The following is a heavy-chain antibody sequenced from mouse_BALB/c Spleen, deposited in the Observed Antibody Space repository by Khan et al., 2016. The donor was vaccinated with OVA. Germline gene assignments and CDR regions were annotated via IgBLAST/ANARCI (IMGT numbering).Heavy chain of an antibody. V-gene: IGHV1-84*02. J-gene: IGHJ2*01. CDR1: GYTFTDYH. CDR3: AWRFDY. Sequence: QVQLQQSRPELVKPGTSVKISCKASGYTFTDYHINWVKQKPGQGLEWIGWIYPGSANTKYSENFKDKATLTVDTSSSTAYMQLSSLTSEDTAVXFCAWRFDYWGQGTTLTVSS. CDR2: IYPGSANT.